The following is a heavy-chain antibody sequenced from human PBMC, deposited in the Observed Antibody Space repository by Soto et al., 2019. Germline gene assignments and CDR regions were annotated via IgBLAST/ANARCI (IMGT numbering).Heavy chain of an antibody. V-gene: IGHV1-3*01. CDR3: ARGEERVAMPSGY. CDR1: GYTFTSYA. Sequence: ASVKVSCKASGYTFTSYAMHWVRQAPGQRLEWMGWINAGNGNTKYSQKFQGRVTITRDTSASTAYMELSSLRSDDTAVYYCARGEERVAMPSGYWGQRTLVTVSS. J-gene: IGHJ4*02. D-gene: IGHD2-2*01. CDR2: INAGNGNT.